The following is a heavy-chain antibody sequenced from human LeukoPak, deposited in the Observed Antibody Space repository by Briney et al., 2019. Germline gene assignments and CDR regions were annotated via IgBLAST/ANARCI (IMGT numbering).Heavy chain of an antibody. CDR3: ANYASGSYFLDY. CDR1: GDSISSGSYY. J-gene: IGHJ4*02. Sequence: SETLSLTCTVSGDSISSGSYYWGWIRQPPGKGLEWIGSIYYSGITYYNPSLKSRVTISVDTSKNQFSLKLSSVTAADTAVYYCANYASGSYFLDYWGQGALVTVSS. V-gene: IGHV4-39*07. D-gene: IGHD3-10*01. CDR2: IYYSGIT.